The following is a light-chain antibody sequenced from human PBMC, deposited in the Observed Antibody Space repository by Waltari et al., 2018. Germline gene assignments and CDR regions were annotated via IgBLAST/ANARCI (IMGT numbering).Light chain of an antibody. V-gene: IGLV2-14*01. J-gene: IGLJ1*01. CDR2: DVS. CDR3: SSYTSNRLFV. Sequence: QSALTQPASVSGSPGQSITISCTGTSSDIGAYNYVSWYQQHPGKAPKLIIYDVSDPPSGVSTRFSGSKSGNTASLTISGLQGEDEAVYHCSSYTSNRLFVFGTGTTLTVL. CDR1: SSDIGAYNY.